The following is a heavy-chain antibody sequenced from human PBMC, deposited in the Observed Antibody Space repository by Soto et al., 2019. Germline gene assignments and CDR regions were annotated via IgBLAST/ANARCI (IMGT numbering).Heavy chain of an antibody. CDR1: GFIFSSSA. D-gene: IGHD5-18*01. J-gene: IGHJ4*01. CDR3: ARAVGGFSYSYLPAD. CDR2: LSAGGTAT. Sequence: EVQLLESGGGLVQPGGSLRLYCAASGFIFSSSAMTWVRQAPGKGLEWVSGLSAGGTATYYADSVKGRFTISRDNSKNTLYLQVNSLRVEDTALYYCARAVGGFSYSYLPADWDHGTLVTVSS. V-gene: IGHV3-23*01.